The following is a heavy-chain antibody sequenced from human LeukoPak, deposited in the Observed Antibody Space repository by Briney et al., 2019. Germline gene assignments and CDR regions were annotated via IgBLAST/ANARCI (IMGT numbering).Heavy chain of an antibody. CDR3: AKDLYCSSTSCYRGHWFDP. D-gene: IGHD2-2*02. CDR1: GFTVSSNY. Sequence: GGSLRLSCAASGFTVSSNYMSWVRQAPGKGLEWVAFIWYDGSNKYYADSVKGRFTISRGNSKNTLYLQMSSLRAEDTAVYHCAKDLYCSSTSCYRGHWFDPWGQGTLVTVSS. CDR2: IWYDGSNK. J-gene: IGHJ5*02. V-gene: IGHV3-30*02.